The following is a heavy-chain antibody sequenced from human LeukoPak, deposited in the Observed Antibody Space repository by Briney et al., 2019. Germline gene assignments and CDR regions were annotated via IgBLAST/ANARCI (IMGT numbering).Heavy chain of an antibody. CDR1: GYTFTGYY. CDR3: ARDWEYYYDSSGYLGY. V-gene: IGHV1-2*02. D-gene: IGHD3-22*01. Sequence: GASVKVSCKASGYTFTGYYMHWVRQAPGQGLEWMGWINPNSGGTNYAQKFQGRVTMTRDTSISTAYMELSRLRSDDTAVYYCARDWEYYYDSSGYLGYWGQGTLVTVSS. J-gene: IGHJ4*02. CDR2: INPNSGGT.